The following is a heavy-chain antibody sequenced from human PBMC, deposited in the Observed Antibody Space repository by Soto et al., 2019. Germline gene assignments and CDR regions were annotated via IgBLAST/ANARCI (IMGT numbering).Heavy chain of an antibody. CDR3: AGGSGLDFWSGYSWFDP. CDR2: ISAYNGNT. CDR1: GYTFTSYG. D-gene: IGHD3-3*01. Sequence: GXXVKVSCKASGYTFTSYGISWVRQAPGQGLEWMGWISAYNGNTNYAQKLQGRVTMTTDTSTSTAYMELRSLRSDDTAVYYCAGGSGLDFWSGYSWFDPWGQGTRVNVAS. V-gene: IGHV1-18*01. J-gene: IGHJ5*02.